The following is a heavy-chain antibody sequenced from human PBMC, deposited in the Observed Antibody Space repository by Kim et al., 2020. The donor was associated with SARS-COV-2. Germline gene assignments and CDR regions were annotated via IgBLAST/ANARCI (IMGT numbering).Heavy chain of an antibody. Sequence: SVKVSCKASGGTFSSYAISWVRQAPGQGLEWMGGIIPIFGTANYAQKFQGRVTITADESTSTAYMELSSLRSEDTAVYYCARSYYGSGSYYYYGMDVWGQGTTVTVSS. CDR3: ARSYYGSGSYYYYGMDV. J-gene: IGHJ6*02. CDR1: GGTFSSYA. D-gene: IGHD3-10*01. CDR2: IIPIFGTA. V-gene: IGHV1-69*13.